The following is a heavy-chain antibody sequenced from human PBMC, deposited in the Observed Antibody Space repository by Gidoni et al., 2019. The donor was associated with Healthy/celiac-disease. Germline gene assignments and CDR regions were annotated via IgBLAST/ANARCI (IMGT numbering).Heavy chain of an antibody. CDR1: GGSFSGYY. CDR3: ARMGYSYGYSIDY. D-gene: IGHD5-18*01. CDR2: INHSGNN. V-gene: IGHV4-34*01. J-gene: IGHJ4*02. Sequence: QVQLQQWGAGLWKPSTTLSLTCPVNGGSFSGYYWSWIRPPPGKGLESIGEINHSGNNNYNPSLKSRGNISVGTSKNQFSLKLSSVTAADTAVYYCARMGYSYGYSIDYWGQGTLVTVSS.